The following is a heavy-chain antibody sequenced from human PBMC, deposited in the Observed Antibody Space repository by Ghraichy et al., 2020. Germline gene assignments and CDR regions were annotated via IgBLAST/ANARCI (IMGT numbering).Heavy chain of an antibody. J-gene: IGHJ4*02. Sequence: GESLNISCAASGFTFSSYAMSWVRQAPGKGLEWVSAISGSGGSTYYADSVKGRFTISRDNSKNTLYLQMNSLRAEDTAVYYCAKTHAFYGSGSYSDYWGQGTLVTVSS. CDR2: ISGSGGST. CDR3: AKTHAFYGSGSYSDY. CDR1: GFTFSSYA. D-gene: IGHD3-10*01. V-gene: IGHV3-23*01.